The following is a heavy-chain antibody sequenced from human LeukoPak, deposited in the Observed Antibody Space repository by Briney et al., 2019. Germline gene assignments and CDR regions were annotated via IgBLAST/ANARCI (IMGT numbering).Heavy chain of an antibody. J-gene: IGHJ4*02. CDR3: ASSKDYHDSSGYARTLDY. Sequence: ASVKVSCKASGYTFTSYYMHWVRQAPGQGLEWMGIINPSGGSTSYAQKFQGRVTITADESTSTAYMELSSLRSEDTAIYYCASSKDYHDSSGYARTLDYWGQGTLVTVSS. V-gene: IGHV1-46*01. CDR2: INPSGGST. CDR1: GYTFTSYY. D-gene: IGHD3-22*01.